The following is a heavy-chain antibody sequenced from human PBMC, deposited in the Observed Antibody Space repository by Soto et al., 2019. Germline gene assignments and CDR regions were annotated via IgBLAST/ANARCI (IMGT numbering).Heavy chain of an antibody. Sequence: SETLSLTCTVSGGSISSSSYYWGWIRQPPGKGLEWIGSIYYGGSTYYNPSLKSRVTISVDTSKNQFSLKLSSVTAADTAVYYCARLELAAYFDYWGQGTLVTVSS. CDR1: GGSISSSSYY. J-gene: IGHJ4*02. V-gene: IGHV4-39*01. CDR2: IYYGGST. D-gene: IGHD6-13*01. CDR3: ARLELAAYFDY.